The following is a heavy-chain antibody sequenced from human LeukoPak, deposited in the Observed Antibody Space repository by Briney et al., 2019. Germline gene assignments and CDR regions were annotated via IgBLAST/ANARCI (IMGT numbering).Heavy chain of an antibody. J-gene: IGHJ6*03. Sequence: SVKVSCKASGGTFSSYAISWVRQAPGQGLEWMGGIIPIFGTANYAQKFQGRVTITADESTSTAYMVLSSLRSEDTAVYYCARAGGVAAAGTYYYYYYYMDVWGKGTTVTVSS. D-gene: IGHD6-13*01. CDR3: ARAGGVAAAGTYYYYYYYMDV. CDR2: IIPIFGTA. V-gene: IGHV1-69*01. CDR1: GGTFSSYA.